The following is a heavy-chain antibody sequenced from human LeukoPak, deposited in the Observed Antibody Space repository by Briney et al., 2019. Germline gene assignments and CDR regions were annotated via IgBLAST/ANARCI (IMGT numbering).Heavy chain of an antibody. D-gene: IGHD6-19*01. J-gene: IGHJ4*02. V-gene: IGHV3-30-3*01. CDR2: VSYDGSNK. CDR3: ARDPSLYSSGWLFDY. Sequence: PGRSLRLSCAASGFTFSNYAMHWVRQAPGKGLEWVAVVSYDGSNKYYADSVKGRFTISRDNAKNTLYLQMNSLRAEDTAVYYCARDPSLYSSGWLFDYWGQGTLVTVSS. CDR1: GFTFSNYA.